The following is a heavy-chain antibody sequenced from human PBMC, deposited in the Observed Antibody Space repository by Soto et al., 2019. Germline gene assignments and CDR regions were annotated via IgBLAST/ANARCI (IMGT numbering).Heavy chain of an antibody. V-gene: IGHV6-1*01. CDR2: TYYRSKWYN. CDR1: GDSVSSNSAA. CDR3: AISMGIGGPDAFDI. J-gene: IGHJ3*02. Sequence: QSQTLSLTCAISGDSVSSNSAAWNWIRQSPSRGLEWLGRTYYRSKWYNDYAVSVKSRITINPDTSKNQFSLQLNSVTPEDTAVYYCAISMGIGGPDAFDIWGQGTMVTVSS. D-gene: IGHD3-10*01.